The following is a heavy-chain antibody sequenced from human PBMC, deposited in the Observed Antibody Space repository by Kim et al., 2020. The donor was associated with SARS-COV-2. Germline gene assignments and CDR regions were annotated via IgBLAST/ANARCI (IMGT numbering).Heavy chain of an antibody. CDR3: AKEFYGGVPAAMSFDY. V-gene: IGHV3-30*18. CDR2: ISYDGSNK. Sequence: GGSLRLSCAASGFTFSSYGMHWVRQAPGKGLEWVAVISYDGSNKYYADSVKGRFTISRDNSKNTLYLQMNSLRAEDTAVYYCAKEFYGGVPAAMSFDYWGQGTLVTVSS. D-gene: IGHD2-2*01. J-gene: IGHJ4*02. CDR1: GFTFSSYG.